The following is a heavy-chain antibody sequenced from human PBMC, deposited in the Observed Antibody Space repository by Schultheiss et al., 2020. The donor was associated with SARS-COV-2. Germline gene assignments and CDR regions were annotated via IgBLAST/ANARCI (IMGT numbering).Heavy chain of an antibody. J-gene: IGHJ4*02. CDR2: IDWDDDK. Sequence: SGPTLVKPTQTLTLTCTFSGFSLTTSGMCVSWIRQPPGKALEWLARIDWDDDKRYSPSLKSRLTITKDTSKNQVVLTMTNMDPVDTATYYCARILAGDLDYWGQGTLVTVSS. V-gene: IGHV2-70*11. CDR3: ARILAGDLDY. D-gene: IGHD6-19*01. CDR1: GFSLTTSGMC.